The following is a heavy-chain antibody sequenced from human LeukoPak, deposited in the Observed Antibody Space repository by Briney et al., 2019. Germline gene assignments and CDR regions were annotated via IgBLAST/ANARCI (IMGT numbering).Heavy chain of an antibody. CDR3: ARDSYYGSGSYPWYYYYYMDV. CDR1: GFTFSSYE. V-gene: IGHV3-48*03. CDR2: ISSSGSTI. Sequence: GGSLRLSCAASGFTFSSYEMNWVRQAPGKGLEWVSYISSSGSTIYYADSVKGRFTISRDNAKNSLYLQMNSLRAEDTAVYYCARDSYYGSGSYPWYYYYYMDVWGKGTTVTISS. D-gene: IGHD3-10*01. J-gene: IGHJ6*03.